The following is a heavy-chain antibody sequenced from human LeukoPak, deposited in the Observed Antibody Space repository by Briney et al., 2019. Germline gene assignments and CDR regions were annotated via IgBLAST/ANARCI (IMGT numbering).Heavy chain of an antibody. CDR1: GGSISSSSYY. D-gene: IGHD1-26*01. CDR2: IYYSGST. Sequence: SETLSLTCTVSGGSISSSSYYWGWIRQPPGKGLEWIGSIYYSGSTYYNPSLKSRVTISVDTSKNQFSLKLSSVTAADTAVYYCARAGIMGAPDAFDIWGQGTMVTVSS. V-gene: IGHV4-39*01. J-gene: IGHJ3*02. CDR3: ARAGIMGAPDAFDI.